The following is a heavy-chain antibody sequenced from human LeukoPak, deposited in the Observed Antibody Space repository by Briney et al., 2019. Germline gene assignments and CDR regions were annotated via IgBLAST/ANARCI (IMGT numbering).Heavy chain of an antibody. Sequence: SQTLSLTCVVSGGSIRNSGYYWSWIRQLPGKGLEWIGFISYTGSTFYNPSLKSRVSISVDTSKNQFSLKLSSVTAADTAEYYCARASSSSYYYMDVWGKGTTVTVSS. CDR3: ARASSSSYYYMDV. V-gene: IGHV4-31*11. CDR1: GGSIRNSGYY. CDR2: ISYTGST. D-gene: IGHD6-6*01. J-gene: IGHJ6*03.